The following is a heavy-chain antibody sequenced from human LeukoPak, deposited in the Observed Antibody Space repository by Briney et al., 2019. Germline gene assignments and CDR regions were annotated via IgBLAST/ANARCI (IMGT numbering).Heavy chain of an antibody. CDR2: INQDGGEK. CDR1: GFALSLHW. Sequence: GGSLRLSCVASGFALSLHWMSWVRQAPGKGLEWVANINQDGGEKYYVDSVKGRFTISRDNSKNTLYLQMNSLRAEDTAVYYCAKDRPPRYDLGISFDIWGQGTMVTVSS. V-gene: IGHV3-7*05. CDR3: AKDRPPRYDLGISFDI. J-gene: IGHJ3*02. D-gene: IGHD3-16*01.